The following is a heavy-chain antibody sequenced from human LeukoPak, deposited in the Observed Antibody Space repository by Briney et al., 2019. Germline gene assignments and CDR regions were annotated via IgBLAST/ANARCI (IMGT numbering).Heavy chain of an antibody. CDR2: ISWNSGGI. Sequence: GRSLRLSCAVSGFTFDDYAMHWVRQAPGKGLEWVSGISWNSGGIDYADSVKGRFTISRDNAKNSLHLQMDSLRAEDTALYYCVKGMTAYASPFECWGPGTLVTVSS. J-gene: IGHJ4*02. V-gene: IGHV3-9*01. CDR1: GFTFDDYA. CDR3: VKGMTAYASPFEC. D-gene: IGHD2-8*01.